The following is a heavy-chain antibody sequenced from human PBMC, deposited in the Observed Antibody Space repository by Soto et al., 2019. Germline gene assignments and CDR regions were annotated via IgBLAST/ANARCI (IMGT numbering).Heavy chain of an antibody. Sequence: GGSLRLSCAASGFTFRIYSMHWVRQSPGKGLEWVAVMWYDGTNKYYGESVKGRFTISRDNSENTLYLQMNSLRVEDTAVYYCARDATFGTKGGSFDIWGHGTLVTVSS. D-gene: IGHD3-16*01. V-gene: IGHV3-33*01. CDR2: MWYDGTNK. CDR3: ARDATFGTKGGSFDI. CDR1: GFTFRIYS. J-gene: IGHJ3*02.